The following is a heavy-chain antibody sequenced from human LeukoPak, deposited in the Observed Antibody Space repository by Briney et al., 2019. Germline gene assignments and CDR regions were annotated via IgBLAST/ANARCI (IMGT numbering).Heavy chain of an antibody. CDR2: ISAYNGNT. V-gene: IGHV1-18*01. Sequence: ASVKVSCKTSGYTFTSYGVSWVRQAPGQGLEWMGWISAYNGNTNYAQRLQGRVTMTTDTSTSTAYMELRSLRSDDTAVDYCARDATMIVVAPGYWGQGTLVTVSS. J-gene: IGHJ4*02. CDR1: GYTFTSYG. CDR3: ARDATMIVVAPGY. D-gene: IGHD3-22*01.